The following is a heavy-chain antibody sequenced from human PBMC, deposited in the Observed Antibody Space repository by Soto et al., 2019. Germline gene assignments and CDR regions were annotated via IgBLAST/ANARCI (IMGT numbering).Heavy chain of an antibody. CDR3: VTGVIRLSSFNSDDGMDV. J-gene: IGHJ6*02. CDR1: GFKFSTVA. D-gene: IGHD1-1*01. Sequence: PGGSLRLSCAASGFKFSTVAMSWVRQAPGKVLEWVSGLGDSGTKTYYAASVRGRFIISRDNSKNTVDLQMNSLRAEDTAVYYCVTGVIRLSSFNSDDGMDVWGYGTTISAS. CDR2: LGDSGTKT. V-gene: IGHV3-23*01.